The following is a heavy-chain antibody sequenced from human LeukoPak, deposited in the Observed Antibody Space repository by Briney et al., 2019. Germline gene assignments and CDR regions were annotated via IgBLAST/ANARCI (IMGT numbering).Heavy chain of an antibody. CDR2: ISTNTGNP. Sequence: GASVKVSCKASGYTFTSYGISWVRQAPGEGLEWMGWISTNTGNPTYAQGFTGRFVFSLDTSVSTAYLQISSLKAEDTAVYYCARDFSVGATDYWGQGTLVTVSS. V-gene: IGHV7-4-1*02. CDR3: ARDFSVGATDY. J-gene: IGHJ4*02. CDR1: GYTFTSYG. D-gene: IGHD1-26*01.